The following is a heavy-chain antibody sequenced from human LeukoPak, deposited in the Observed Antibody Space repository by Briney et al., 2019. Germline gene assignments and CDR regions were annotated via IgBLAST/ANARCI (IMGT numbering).Heavy chain of an antibody. V-gene: IGHV1-69*13. CDR3: AREDTRITIFGVVIRWFDP. D-gene: IGHD3-3*01. CDR1: GGTFSSYA. J-gene: IGHJ5*02. CDR2: IIPIFGTA. Sequence: EASVKVSRKASGGTFSSYAISWVRQAPGQGLEWMGGIIPIFGTANYAQKFQGRVTITADESTSTAYMELSSLRSEDTAVYYCAREDTRITIFGVVIRWFDPWGQGTLVTVSS.